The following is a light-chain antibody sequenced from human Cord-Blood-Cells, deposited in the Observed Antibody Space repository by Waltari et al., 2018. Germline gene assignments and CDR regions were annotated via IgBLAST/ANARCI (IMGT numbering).Light chain of an antibody. J-gene: IGLJ1*01. CDR1: SSDAGGYSY. Sequence: QSALTQPRSVYGSPGPSGPNSCTGTSSDAGGYSYVSWYQQHPGKAPKLMIYDVSKRPSGVPDRFSGSKSGTTASLTISGLQAEDEADYYCCSYAGSYTYVFGTGTKVTVL. CDR2: DVS. CDR3: CSYAGSYTYV. V-gene: IGLV2-11*01.